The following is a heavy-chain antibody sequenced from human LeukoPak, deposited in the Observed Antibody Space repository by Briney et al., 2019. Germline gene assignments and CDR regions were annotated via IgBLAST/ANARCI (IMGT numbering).Heavy chain of an antibody. CDR2: IYPGDSDT. CDR3: ALYYCSSTSCYPPVGGY. V-gene: IGHV5-51*01. CDR1: GYSFTSYW. Sequence: GESLKISCKGSGYSFTSYWIGWVRQMPGKGLEWMGIIYPGDSDTRYSPSFQGQVTISADKSISTAYLQWSSLKASDTAMYYCALYYCSSTSCYPPVGGYWGQGTLVTVSS. J-gene: IGHJ4*02. D-gene: IGHD2-2*01.